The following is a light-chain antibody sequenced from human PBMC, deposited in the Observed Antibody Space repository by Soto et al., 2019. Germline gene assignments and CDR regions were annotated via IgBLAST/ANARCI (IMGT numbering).Light chain of an antibody. CDR3: CSYAGSYSLV. J-gene: IGLJ7*01. V-gene: IGLV2-11*01. CDR2: DVN. CDR1: SSDVGTYNL. Sequence: QSALTQPPSVSRSPGQSVTISCTGTSSDVGTYNLVSWYQQYPGKAPKVMIYDVNERPSGVPDRFSGSKSGNTASLTIIGLQAEDEADYFCCSYAGSYSLVFGGGTQLTVL.